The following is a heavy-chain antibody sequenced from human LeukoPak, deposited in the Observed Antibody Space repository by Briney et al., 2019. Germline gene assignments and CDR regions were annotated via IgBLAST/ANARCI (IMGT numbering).Heavy chain of an antibody. CDR1: GFTFSNTW. J-gene: IGHJ4*02. CDR3: TTYHSAAGTN. CDR2: FISKTDGGTT. D-gene: IGHD6-13*01. Sequence: PGGSLRLSCAASGFTFSNTWVSWVRQAPGKGLEWVGRFISKTDGGTTDYAAPVKGRFTISRDDSKNTLYLQMNSLKTEDTAVYYCTTYHSAAGTNWGQGTLVTVSS. V-gene: IGHV3-15*01.